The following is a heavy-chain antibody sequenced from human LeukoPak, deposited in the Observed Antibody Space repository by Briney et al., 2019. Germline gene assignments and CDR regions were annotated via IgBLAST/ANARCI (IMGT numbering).Heavy chain of an antibody. D-gene: IGHD3-22*01. Sequence: KASETLSLTCTVSGGSISSYYWSWIRQPPGKGLEWIGHIYYSGSTDYNPSLRSRVTISVDTSKNQFSLRLSSVTAADTAVYYCARDRSDGSGYYGYYLDYWGQGTLVSVSS. CDR1: GGSISSYY. CDR3: ARDRSDGSGYYGYYLDY. V-gene: IGHV4-59*01. CDR2: IYYSGST. J-gene: IGHJ4*02.